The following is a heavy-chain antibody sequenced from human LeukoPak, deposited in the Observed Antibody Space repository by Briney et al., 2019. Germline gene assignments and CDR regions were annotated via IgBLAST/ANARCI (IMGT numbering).Heavy chain of an antibody. CDR3: TTDTIVGASDWGFDY. Sequence: GGSLRLSCAASGFTFSNAWMSWVRQAPGKGLEWVGRIKGKTDGGTTDYAAPVKGRFTISRDDSKNTLYLQMNSLKTEDTAVYYCTTDTIVGASDWGFDYWGQGTLVTVSS. D-gene: IGHD1-26*01. CDR1: GFTFSNAW. CDR2: IKGKTDGGTT. J-gene: IGHJ4*02. V-gene: IGHV3-15*01.